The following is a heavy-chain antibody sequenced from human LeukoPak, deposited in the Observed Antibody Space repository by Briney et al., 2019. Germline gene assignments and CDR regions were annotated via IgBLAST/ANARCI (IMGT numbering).Heavy chain of an antibody. V-gene: IGHV3-30*01. Sequence: PGRSLRLSCAASGFTFSSYAMHWVRQAPGKGLEWVAVISYDGSNKYYADSVKGRFTISRDNSKNTLYLQMNSLRAEDTAVYYCARAPIKYSSSWYVRSWFDPWGQGTLVTVSS. J-gene: IGHJ5*02. CDR1: GFTFSSYA. CDR2: ISYDGSNK. CDR3: ARAPIKYSSSWYVRSWFDP. D-gene: IGHD6-13*01.